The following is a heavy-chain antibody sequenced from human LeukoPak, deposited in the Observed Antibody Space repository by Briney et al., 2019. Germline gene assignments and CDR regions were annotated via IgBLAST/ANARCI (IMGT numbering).Heavy chain of an antibody. CDR3: ARVYYGSGSPNFDY. V-gene: IGHV3-74*01. D-gene: IGHD3-10*01. Sequence: GGSLRLSCAASGFTFSSYWMHWVRQAPGKGLVWVSRINSDGSSTSYADPVKGRFTISRDNAKNTVYLQMNSLRAEDTAVYYCARVYYGSGSPNFDYWGQGTLVTVSS. CDR2: INSDGSST. CDR1: GFTFSSYW. J-gene: IGHJ4*02.